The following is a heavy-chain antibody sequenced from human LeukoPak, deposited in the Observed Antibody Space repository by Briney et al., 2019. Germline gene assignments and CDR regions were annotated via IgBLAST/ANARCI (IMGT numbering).Heavy chain of an antibody. Sequence: GGSLRLSCAVSGFTFSSYAMSWVRQAPGKGLEWVSAISGSGGSTYYADSVKGRFTTSRDNSKNTLYLQMNSLRAEDTAVYCCAKDGIAVAGNWFDPWGQGTLVTVSS. D-gene: IGHD6-19*01. J-gene: IGHJ5*02. V-gene: IGHV3-23*01. CDR1: GFTFSSYA. CDR3: AKDGIAVAGNWFDP. CDR2: ISGSGGST.